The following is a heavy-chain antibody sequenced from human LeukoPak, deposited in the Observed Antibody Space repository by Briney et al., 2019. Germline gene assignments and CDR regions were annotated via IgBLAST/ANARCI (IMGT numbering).Heavy chain of an antibody. J-gene: IGHJ2*01. D-gene: IGHD3-10*01. CDR1: GYTFTSYD. V-gene: IGHV1-8*01. CDR3: ARGRITMVRGVIKNWYFDL. CDR2: VNPNSGNT. Sequence: ASVKVSCKASGYTFTSYDINWVRQATGQGLEWMGWVNPNSGNTGYAQKFQGRVTMTRNTSISTAYMELSSLRSEDTAVYYCARGRITMVRGVIKNWYFDLWGRGTLVTVSS.